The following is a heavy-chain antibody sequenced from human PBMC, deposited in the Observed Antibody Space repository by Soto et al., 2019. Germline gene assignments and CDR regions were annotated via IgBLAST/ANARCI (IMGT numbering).Heavy chain of an antibody. CDR1: GYTFTSYA. J-gene: IGHJ4*02. CDR3: ASFGGSSGWYYFDY. D-gene: IGHD6-19*01. Sequence: QVQLVQSGAEVKKPGASVKVSCKASGYTFTSYAMHWVRQAPGQRLEWMGWINAGNGNTKYSQKFQGRVPMTRDTSASTAYMELSSLRSEDTAVYYCASFGGSSGWYYFDYWGQGTLVTVSS. V-gene: IGHV1-3*01. CDR2: INAGNGNT.